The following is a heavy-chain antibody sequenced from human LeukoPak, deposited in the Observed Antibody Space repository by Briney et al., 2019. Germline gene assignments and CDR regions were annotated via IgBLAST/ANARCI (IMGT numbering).Heavy chain of an antibody. CDR1: GFTFSSYS. CDR2: ISSSSSTI. J-gene: IGHJ6*02. D-gene: IGHD1-14*01. V-gene: IGHV3-48*04. CDR3: ARGRTLGGMDV. Sequence: GGSLRLSCAASGFTFSSYSVNWVRQAPGKGLEWVSYISSSSSTIYYADSVKGRFTISRDNAKNSLYLQMNSLRAEDTAVYYCARGRTLGGMDVWGQGTTVTVSS.